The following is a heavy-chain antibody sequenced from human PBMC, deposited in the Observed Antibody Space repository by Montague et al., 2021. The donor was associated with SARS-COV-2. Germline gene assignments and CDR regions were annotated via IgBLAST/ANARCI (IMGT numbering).Heavy chain of an antibody. CDR1: KFTFSSYA. J-gene: IGHJ6*02. CDR2: ISYDGSNK. CDR3: AREKIWFGEYPWVYGMDV. Sequence: SLRLSCAASKFTFSSYAMHWVRQAPGKGLEWVAVISYDGSNKYYVDSVKGRFTISRDNSKNTLYLQMNSLRAEDTAVYYCAREKIWFGEYPWVYGMDVWGQGTTVTVSS. D-gene: IGHD3-10*01. V-gene: IGHV3-30*04.